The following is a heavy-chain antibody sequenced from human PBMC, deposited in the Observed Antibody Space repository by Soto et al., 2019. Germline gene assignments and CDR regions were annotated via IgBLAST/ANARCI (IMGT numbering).Heavy chain of an antibody. CDR3: ANAKGYCSGGSCYFDY. CDR2: ISGSVSST. D-gene: IGHD2-15*01. CDR1: GFTFNTYA. Sequence: GGSLRLSCAASGFTFNTYAMTWVRQAPGRGLEWVSTISGSVSSTYYADSVKGRFTMPRDNSGSTLYLQMNSLRAEDTAGYYCANAKGYCSGGSCYFDYWGQGTLVTVSS. V-gene: IGHV3-23*01. J-gene: IGHJ4*02.